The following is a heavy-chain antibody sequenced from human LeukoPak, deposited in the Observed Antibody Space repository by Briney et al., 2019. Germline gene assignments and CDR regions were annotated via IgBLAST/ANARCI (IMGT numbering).Heavy chain of an antibody. CDR1: GFNFKTSW. CDR3: ARDADTAMVY. V-gene: IGHV3-7*01. J-gene: IGHJ4*02. Sequence: GGSLRLSCSASGFNFKTSWMSWVRQAPGKGLKCVANIKQDGSEKYYVDSVKGRFTNSRDNAKNSLYLQMNSLRAEDTAVYYCARDADTAMVYWGQGTLVTVSS. D-gene: IGHD5-18*01. CDR2: IKQDGSEK.